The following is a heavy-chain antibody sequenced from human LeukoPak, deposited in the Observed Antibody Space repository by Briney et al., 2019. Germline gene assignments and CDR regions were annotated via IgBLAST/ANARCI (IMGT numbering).Heavy chain of an antibody. Sequence: GGSLRLSCAASGFTFSSYAMHWVRQAPGKGLEWVAVISYDGSNKYYADSVKGRFTISRDNSKNTLYLQMNSLRAEDMAVYYCAREADILTGYSYYFDYWGQGTLVTVSS. J-gene: IGHJ4*02. D-gene: IGHD3-9*01. CDR3: AREADILTGYSYYFDY. CDR2: ISYDGSNK. CDR1: GFTFSSYA. V-gene: IGHV3-30-3*01.